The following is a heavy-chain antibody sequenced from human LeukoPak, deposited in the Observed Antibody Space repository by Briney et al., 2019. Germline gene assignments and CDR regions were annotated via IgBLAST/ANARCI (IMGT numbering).Heavy chain of an antibody. CDR3: AKHLTYYYDSSGKREYFQH. Sequence: PGASLRLSCAASGFTFSSYAMGWVRQAPGKGLEWVSAISGSGGSTYYADSVKGRFTISRDNSKNTLYLQMNSLRAEDTAVYYCAKHLTYYYDSSGKREYFQHWGQGTLVTVSS. J-gene: IGHJ1*01. CDR2: ISGSGGST. V-gene: IGHV3-23*01. CDR1: GFTFSSYA. D-gene: IGHD3-22*01.